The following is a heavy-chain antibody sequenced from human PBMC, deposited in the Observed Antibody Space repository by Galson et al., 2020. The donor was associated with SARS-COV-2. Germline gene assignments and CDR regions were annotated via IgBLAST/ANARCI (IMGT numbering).Heavy chain of an antibody. CDR1: GGSFSGYY. J-gene: IGHJ4*02. Sequence: SETLSLTCAVYGGSFSGYYWSWIHQPPGKGLEWIGEINHSGSTNYNPSLKSRVTISVDTSKNQFSLKLSSVTAADTAVYYCARGGDRPTYLGYCSGGSCLPFDYWGQGTLVTVSS. CDR2: INHSGST. V-gene: IGHV4-34*01. D-gene: IGHD2-15*01. CDR3: ARGGDRPTYLGYCSGGSCLPFDY.